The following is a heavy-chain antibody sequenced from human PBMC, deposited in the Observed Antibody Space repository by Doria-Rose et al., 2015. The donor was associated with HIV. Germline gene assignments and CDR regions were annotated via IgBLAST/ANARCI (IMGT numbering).Heavy chain of an antibody. CDR3: ARIKSSRWYHKYYFDF. V-gene: IGHV2-26*01. CDR1: GVSLSSPGMG. Sequence: SGPVLVKPTETLTLTCTVSGVSLSSPGMGVSWIRQPPGKALEWLANIFSDDERSYKTSLKSILTISRGTSKSQVVLTMTDMDPVDTATYYCARIKSSRWYHKYYFDFWGQGTLVIASA. J-gene: IGHJ4*02. D-gene: IGHD6-13*01. CDR2: IFSDDER.